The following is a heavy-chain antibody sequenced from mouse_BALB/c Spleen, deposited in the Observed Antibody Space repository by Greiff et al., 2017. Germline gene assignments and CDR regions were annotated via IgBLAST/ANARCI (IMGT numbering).Heavy chain of an antibody. D-gene: IGHD2-2*01. V-gene: IGHV1-18*01. CDR1: GYTFTDYN. Sequence: VQLQQSGPELVKPGASVKIPCKASGYTFTDYNMDWVKQSHGKSLEWIGDINPYNGDTFYNQKFKGKATLTVDKSSSTAHMELLSLTSEDSAVYYCGRGYPYWYFDVWGAGTTVTVSS. CDR3: GRGYPYWYFDV. CDR2: INPYNGDT. J-gene: IGHJ1*01.